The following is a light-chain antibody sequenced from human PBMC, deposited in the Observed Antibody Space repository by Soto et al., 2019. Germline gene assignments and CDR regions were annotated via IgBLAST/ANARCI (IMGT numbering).Light chain of an antibody. Sequence: DSQMTQSPSSLSASVGDRVTITCRASQSISSYLNWYQQKPGKAPKLLIYAASSLQSGVPSRFSGSGSETDFTLTISRLQPEDFATYYCQQSYSTLVTFGQRTKLEIK. CDR1: QSISSY. CDR3: QQSYSTLVT. V-gene: IGKV1-39*01. CDR2: AAS. J-gene: IGKJ2*01.